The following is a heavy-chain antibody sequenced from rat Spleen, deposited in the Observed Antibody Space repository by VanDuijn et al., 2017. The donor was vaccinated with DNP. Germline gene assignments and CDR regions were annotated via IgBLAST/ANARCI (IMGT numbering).Heavy chain of an antibody. CDR2: ISYSGST. CDR3: ARWTRYFDY. D-gene: IGHD1-7*01. V-gene: IGHV3-1*01. J-gene: IGHJ2*01. CDR1: GYSITSNY. Sequence: VQLQESGSGLVKPSQSLSLTCSVTGYSITSNYWGWIRKFPGNKMEYIGHISYSGSTNYNPYLKSRISITRDTSKNHFFLHLNSVTTEDTATYYCARWTRYFDYWGQGAMVTVSS.